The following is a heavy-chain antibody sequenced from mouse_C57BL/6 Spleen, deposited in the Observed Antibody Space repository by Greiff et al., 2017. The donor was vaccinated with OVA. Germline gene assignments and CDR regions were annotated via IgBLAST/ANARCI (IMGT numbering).Heavy chain of an antibody. CDR2: ISSGSSTI. V-gene: IGHV5-17*01. CDR1: GFTFSDYG. CDR3: ARTHYYGSSYRGAMDY. J-gene: IGHJ4*01. Sequence: EVMLVESGGGLVKPGGSLKLSCAASGFTFSDYGMHWVRQAPEKGLEWVAYISSGSSTIYYADTVKGRFTISRDNAKNTLFLQMTSLRSEDTAMYYCARTHYYGSSYRGAMDYWGQGTSVTVSS. D-gene: IGHD1-1*01.